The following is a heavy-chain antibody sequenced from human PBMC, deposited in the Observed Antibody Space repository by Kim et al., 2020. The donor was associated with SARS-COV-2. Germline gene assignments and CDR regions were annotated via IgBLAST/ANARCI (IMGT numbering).Heavy chain of an antibody. Sequence: GGSLRLSCAASGFTFSSYAMHWVRQAPGKGLEWVAVISYDGSNKYYVDSVKGRFTISRDNSKNTLYLQMNSLRAEDTAVYYCARGYEYIWGSYRPLDYY. CDR3: ARGYEYIWGSYRPLDYY. J-gene: IGHJ6*01. D-gene: IGHD3-16*02. CDR1: GFTFSSYA. V-gene: IGHV3-30*04. CDR2: ISYDGSNK.